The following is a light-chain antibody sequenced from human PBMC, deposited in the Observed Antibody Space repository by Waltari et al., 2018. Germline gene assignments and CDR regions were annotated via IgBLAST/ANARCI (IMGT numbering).Light chain of an antibody. CDR1: QSRLYKGNDY. J-gene: IGKJ2*01. Sequence: DIVMTQSPLSLPVTPGEPASIPCMSSQSRLYKGNDYLRWYVQKPGQVPHLLISLGSSRASGVPDRFSGSVSGTDFTLRISRVEAEDVGLYYCMQGRQPGYTFGQGTRLEI. CDR2: LGS. CDR3: MQGRQPGYT. V-gene: IGKV2-28*01.